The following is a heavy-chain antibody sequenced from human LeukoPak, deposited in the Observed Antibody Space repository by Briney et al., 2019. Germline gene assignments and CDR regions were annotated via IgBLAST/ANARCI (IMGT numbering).Heavy chain of an antibody. Sequence: GGSLRLSCAASGFTFSSYSMNWVRQAPGKGLEWVSYISSSSSTIYYADSVKGRFTISRDNAKNSLYLQMNSLRAEDTAVYYCARDQRGKDIVVVPAAPTMDVWGKGTTVTISS. CDR2: ISSSSSTI. CDR3: ARDQRGKDIVVVPAAPTMDV. V-gene: IGHV3-48*01. D-gene: IGHD2-2*01. J-gene: IGHJ6*04. CDR1: GFTFSSYS.